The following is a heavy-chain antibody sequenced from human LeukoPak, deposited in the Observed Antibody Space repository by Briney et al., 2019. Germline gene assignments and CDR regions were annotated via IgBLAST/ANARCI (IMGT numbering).Heavy chain of an antibody. CDR3: AKDPPLYGSGSYLDY. J-gene: IGHJ4*02. Sequence: GGSLRLSCAASGFTYSHYAMHWVRQAPGKGLEFVASIRYDGSYDSYADSVRGRFTISRDDSKNTLYLQMNSLRVDDTAVYYCAKDPPLYGSGSYLDYWGQGSLVTVSS. CDR2: IRYDGSYD. CDR1: GFTYSHYA. D-gene: IGHD3-10*01. V-gene: IGHV3-30*02.